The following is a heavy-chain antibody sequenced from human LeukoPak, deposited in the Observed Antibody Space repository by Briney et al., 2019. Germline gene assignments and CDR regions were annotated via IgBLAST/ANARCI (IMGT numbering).Heavy chain of an antibody. V-gene: IGHV1-2*02. CDR2: INPNSGGT. CDR1: GYTFTGYY. CDR3: ARARRSMIVVVIPECWFDP. J-gene: IGHJ5*02. D-gene: IGHD3-22*01. Sequence: ASVKVSCKASGYTFTGYYMHWVRQAPGQGLEWMGWINPNSGGTNYAQKFQGRVTITRDTSISTAYMELSRLRSDDTAVYYCARARRSMIVVVIPECWFDPWGQGTLVTVSS.